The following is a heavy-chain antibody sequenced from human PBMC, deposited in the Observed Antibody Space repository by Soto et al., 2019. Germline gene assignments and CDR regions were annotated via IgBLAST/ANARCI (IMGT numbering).Heavy chain of an antibody. CDR1: GFTFSSYA. D-gene: IGHD1-26*01. J-gene: IGHJ3*02. V-gene: IGHV3-30-3*01. Sequence: QVQLVESGGGVVQPGRSLRLSCAASGFTFSSYAMHWVRQAPGKGLEWVAVISYDGNNKYYADSVKGRFTISRDNSKNTLYLQMNSLRAEDTAVYYCGRGKWELLYAFDIWGQGTMVTVSS. CDR3: GRGKWELLYAFDI. CDR2: ISYDGNNK.